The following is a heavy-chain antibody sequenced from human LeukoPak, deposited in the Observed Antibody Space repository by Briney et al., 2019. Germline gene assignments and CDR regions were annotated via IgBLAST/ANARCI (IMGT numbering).Heavy chain of an antibody. D-gene: IGHD3-10*01. Sequence: PSETLSLTCTVSGGSISSYYWSWIRQPPGKGLEWIGRIYTSGSTNYNPSLKSRVTMSVDTSKNQFSLKLSSVTAADTAVYYCARVSYYGSGSYGRFWFDPWGQGTLVTVSS. CDR2: IYTSGST. CDR3: ARVSYYGSGSYGRFWFDP. J-gene: IGHJ5*02. V-gene: IGHV4-4*07. CDR1: GGSISSYY.